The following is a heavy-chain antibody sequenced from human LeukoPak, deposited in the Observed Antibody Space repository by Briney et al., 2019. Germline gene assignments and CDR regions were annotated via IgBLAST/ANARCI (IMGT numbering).Heavy chain of an antibody. V-gene: IGHV1-2*02. Sequence: ASVKVSCKASGYTFTGYYMHWVRQAPGQGLEWMGWINPNSGGTNYAQKFQGRVTMTRDTSISTAYMELSRLRSDDTAVYYCAREARIAAAGTAAYWGQGTLVTVSS. CDR1: GYTFTGYY. D-gene: IGHD6-13*01. CDR2: INPNSGGT. CDR3: AREARIAAAGTAAY. J-gene: IGHJ4*02.